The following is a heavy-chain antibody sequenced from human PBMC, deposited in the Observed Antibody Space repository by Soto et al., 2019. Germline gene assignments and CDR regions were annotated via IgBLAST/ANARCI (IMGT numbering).Heavy chain of an antibody. Sequence: QVQLQESGPGLVKPSETLSLTCTVSGGSVSSGSYYWSWIRQPPGKGLEWIGYIYYSGSTNYNPSLKSRVTISVDTSKNQFSLKLSSVTAADTAVYYCARDLSQWLRLGYYYYGMDVW. CDR1: GGSVSSGSYY. CDR3: ARDLSQWLRLGYYYYGMDV. D-gene: IGHD5-12*01. V-gene: IGHV4-61*01. J-gene: IGHJ6*01. CDR2: IYYSGST.